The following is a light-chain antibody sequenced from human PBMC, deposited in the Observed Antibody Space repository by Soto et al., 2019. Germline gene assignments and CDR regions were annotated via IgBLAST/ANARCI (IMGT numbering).Light chain of an antibody. CDR1: QSISSN. V-gene: IGKV3-15*01. Sequence: EIALTQSPATLSLSPGERATLSCRASQSISSNLAWYQQKPGQAPRLLMFRTSSRATGFPARFSGSGSGTEFNLTISSLQSEDFGVYYCQQYNNWPRATFGGGTKVDIK. CDR3: QQYNNWPRAT. J-gene: IGKJ4*01. CDR2: RTS.